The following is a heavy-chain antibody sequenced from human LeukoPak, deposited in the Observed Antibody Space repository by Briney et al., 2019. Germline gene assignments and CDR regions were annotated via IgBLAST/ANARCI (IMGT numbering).Heavy chain of an antibody. V-gene: IGHV3-23*01. Sequence: GGSLRLSCAASGFTFSSYAMSWVRQAPGKGLEWVSAISGSGGSTYYADSVKGRFTISRDNSKNTLYLQMNSLRAEDTAVYYCAKDRDVVVVAATDYWGQGTLVTVYS. CDR3: AKDRDVVVVAATDY. CDR2: ISGSGGST. D-gene: IGHD2-15*01. CDR1: GFTFSSYA. J-gene: IGHJ4*02.